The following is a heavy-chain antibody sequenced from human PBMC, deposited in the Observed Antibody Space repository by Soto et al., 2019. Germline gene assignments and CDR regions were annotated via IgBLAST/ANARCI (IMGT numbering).Heavy chain of an antibody. CDR3: ASRKSSPYFDY. Sequence: TSETLSLTCTVFGGSSSSYYWSWIRQPPGKGLEWIGNIYYSGSTYYNPSLKSRVTISIDTSKNQFSLKLSSVTAADTAVYYCASRKSSPYFDYWGQGTLVTV. CDR1: GGSSSSYY. J-gene: IGHJ4*02. D-gene: IGHD3-10*01. V-gene: IGHV4-59*06. CDR2: IYYSGST.